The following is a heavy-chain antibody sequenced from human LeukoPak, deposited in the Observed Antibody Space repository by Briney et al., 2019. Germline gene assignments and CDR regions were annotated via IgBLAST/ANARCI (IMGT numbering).Heavy chain of an antibody. Sequence: GASVMVSCKASGYTFTNYGISWVRQAPGQGLEWMAWISANNGETRYAQNLQGRLTMTTDTSTSTAYMELRSLRPDDTAVSYCARVPPSAHQLLSSDYWGQGTQVTVPS. J-gene: IGHJ4*02. V-gene: IGHV1-18*04. D-gene: IGHD2-2*01. CDR2: ISANNGET. CDR3: ARVPPSAHQLLSSDY. CDR1: GYTFTNYG.